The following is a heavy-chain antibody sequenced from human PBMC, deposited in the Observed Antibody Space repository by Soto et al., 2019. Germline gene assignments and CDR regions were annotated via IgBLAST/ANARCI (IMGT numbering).Heavy chain of an antibody. J-gene: IGHJ6*02. D-gene: IGHD1-1*01. CDR2: IWYDGSNK. CDR1: GFTFSSYG. CDR3: ARKTTPYYGMDV. V-gene: IGHV3-33*01. Sequence: GGSLRLSCAASGFTFSSYGMHWVRQAPGKGLEWVAVIWYDGSNKYYADSVKGRFTISRDNSKNTLYLQMNSLRAEDTAVYYCARKTTPYYGMDVWGQGTTVTVSS.